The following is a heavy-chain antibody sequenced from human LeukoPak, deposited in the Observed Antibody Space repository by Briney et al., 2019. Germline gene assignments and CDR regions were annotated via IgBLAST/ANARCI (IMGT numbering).Heavy chain of an antibody. D-gene: IGHD7-27*01. CDR3: AANWGINRQLYYYYMDV. V-gene: IGHV1-69*06. CDR2: IIPIFGTA. J-gene: IGHJ6*03. CDR1: GGTFSSYA. Sequence: GASVKVSCKASGGTFSSYAISWVRQAPGQGLEWMGGIIPIFGTANYAQKFQGRVTITADKSTSTAYMELSSLRSEDTAVYYCAANWGINRQLYYYYMDVWGKGTTVTVSS.